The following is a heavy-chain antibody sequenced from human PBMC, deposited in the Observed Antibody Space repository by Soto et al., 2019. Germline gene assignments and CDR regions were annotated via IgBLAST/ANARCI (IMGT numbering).Heavy chain of an antibody. CDR2: IDWDGGE. V-gene: IGHV2-70*04. CDR3: ARISYMSGWSYYFDY. J-gene: IGHJ4*02. CDR1: GFSRSTSGMR. D-gene: IGHD6-19*01. Sequence: SGPTLVNPTQTLTLTCTVSGFSRSTSGMRVNWIRQPPGKALEWLARIDWDGGEFFSTSLETRLTISKDTSKNQVVLTMINVGLADTATYYCARISYMSGWSYYFDYWGQGALVTVS.